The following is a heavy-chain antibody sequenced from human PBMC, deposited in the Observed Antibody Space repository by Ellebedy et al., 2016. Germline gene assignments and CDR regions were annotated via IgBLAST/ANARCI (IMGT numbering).Heavy chain of an antibody. Sequence: SETLSLXXTVSGGSTNSASYSWSWIRQPPGKGLEYIGYIYHSGSSYYSPSFKSRVTISVDPSKSQFSLKLTSVTVADTAVYYCARGRGFFWFDPWGPGTLVTVSS. CDR1: GGSTNSASYS. J-gene: IGHJ5*02. V-gene: IGHV4-30-2*01. D-gene: IGHD3-10*01. CDR3: ARGRGFFWFDP. CDR2: IYHSGSS.